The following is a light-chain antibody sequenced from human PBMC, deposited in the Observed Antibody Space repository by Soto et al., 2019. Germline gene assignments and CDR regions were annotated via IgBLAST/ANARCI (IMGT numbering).Light chain of an antibody. J-gene: IGLJ1*01. CDR2: EVN. CDR3: CSSGGSPTYV. V-gene: IGLV2-23*02. Sequence: QSVLTQPASVSGSPGQSITISCTGTSSNVGSYKLVSWYQQHPGKAPKLMIFEVNKRPSGVSNRFSGSKSGNTASLTISGLKVEEEAAYSCCSSGGSPTYVFGTGTKVTVL. CDR1: SSNVGSYKL.